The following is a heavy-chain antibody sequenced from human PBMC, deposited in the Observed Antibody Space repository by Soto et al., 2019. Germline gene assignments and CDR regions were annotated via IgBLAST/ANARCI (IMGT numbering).Heavy chain of an antibody. CDR3: ARHGGKFFDY. V-gene: IGHV4-4*02. CDR2: IFHSGIT. CDR1: GGSVSSSNW. J-gene: IGHJ4*01. D-gene: IGHD2-15*01. Sequence: QVQLQESGPGLVQPSGTLSLPCAVSGGSVSSSNWWPWVRQPAGEGLEWIGQIFHSGITSYNPSLKSRITISLDKSKNHLSLTLISVTAADTAVYYCARHGGKFFDYWGHGTLVTVSS.